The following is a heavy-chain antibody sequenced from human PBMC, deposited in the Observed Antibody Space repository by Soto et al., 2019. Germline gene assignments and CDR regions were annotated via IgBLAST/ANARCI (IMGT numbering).Heavy chain of an antibody. CDR1: GDSIHSNYC. Sequence: QVQLQESGPGLVRPSGTLSLPCAVSGDSIHSNYCWTWGRQPPGKGLEWISENDYSEGTSYNPPPNNRVTISMDNSKNGSALTLTSVTAADTAMYDCSRHTGWALGYWGQGTQVTVSS. D-gene: IGHD6-19*01. V-gene: IGHV4-4*02. CDR2: NDYSEGT. CDR3: SRHTGWALGY. J-gene: IGHJ4*02.